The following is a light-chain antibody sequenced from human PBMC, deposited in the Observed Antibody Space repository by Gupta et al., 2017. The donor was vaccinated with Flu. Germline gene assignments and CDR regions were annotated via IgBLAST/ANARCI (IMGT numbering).Light chain of an antibody. V-gene: IGKV2-30*01. J-gene: IGKJ1*01. Sequence: VVMTQSPLLRLVTLGPPASISCRSSQGLVYSDGNTYLHWFQQRPGQSPRRLIYQVSHRESGGPDRFSGSGSGTDFTLKISRVEAEDVGIYFCMQGAHWPWAFGQGTTVEIK. CDR2: QVS. CDR1: QGLVYSDGNTY. CDR3: MQGAHWPWA.